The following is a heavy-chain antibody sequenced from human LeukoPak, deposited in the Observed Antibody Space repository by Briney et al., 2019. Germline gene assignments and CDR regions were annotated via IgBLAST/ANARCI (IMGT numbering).Heavy chain of an antibody. CDR1: GFTFDDYA. CDR3: AKAPTDYYYYMDV. J-gene: IGHJ6*03. V-gene: IGHV3-9*01. CDR2: ISWNSGSI. Sequence: GGSLRLSCAASGFTFDDYAMPWVRQVPGKGLDWVSGISWNSGSIGYADSVKGRFTISRDNAKNSLYLHMNSLRAEDTALYYCAKAPTDYYYYMDVWGKGTTVTVSS.